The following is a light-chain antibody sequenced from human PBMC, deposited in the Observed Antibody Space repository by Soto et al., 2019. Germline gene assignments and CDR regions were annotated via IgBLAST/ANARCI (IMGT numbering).Light chain of an antibody. CDR3: QQYGSSPFT. Sequence: EIVLTQSPGTLSLSPGERATLSCRASQSVSSTYLGWYQQKPGQAPRLLINGASSRATGIPDRFSGSGSGKDFTLTISRLAPEDFAVYYCQQYGSSPFTFGPGTKVEIK. CDR1: QSVSSTY. V-gene: IGKV3-20*01. J-gene: IGKJ3*01. CDR2: GAS.